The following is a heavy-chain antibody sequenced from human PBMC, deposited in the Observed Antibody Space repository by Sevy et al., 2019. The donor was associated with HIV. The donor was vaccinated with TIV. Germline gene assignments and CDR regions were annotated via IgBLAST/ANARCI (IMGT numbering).Heavy chain of an antibody. V-gene: IGHV3-53*01. D-gene: IGHD6-19*01. J-gene: IGHJ4*02. CDR1: GFTVSGNY. Sequence: GGSLRLSCAASGFTVSGNYMSWVRQAPGKGLEWVSVIYSGGRTYYADSVKGRLTISRDNSKNTLYLQMNSLRAEDTAVYYCASGGLTVALDYWGQGPLVTVSS. CDR3: ASGGLTVALDY. CDR2: IYSGGRT.